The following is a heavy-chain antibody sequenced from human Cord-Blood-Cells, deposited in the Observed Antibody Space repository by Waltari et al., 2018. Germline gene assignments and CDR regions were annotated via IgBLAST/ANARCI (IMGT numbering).Heavy chain of an antibody. CDR3: ATGGYDY. CDR2: IYHSGST. V-gene: IGHV4-38-2*01. J-gene: IGHJ4*02. Sequence: QVQLQESGPGLVKPSETLSLTCSVSGSSISRGYYWGWIRQPPGKGLEWIGSIYHSGSTYYNPSLKSRVTISVDTSKNQFSLKLSSVTAADTAVYYCATGGYDYWGQGTLVTVSS. CDR1: GSSISRGYY. D-gene: IGHD2-8*02.